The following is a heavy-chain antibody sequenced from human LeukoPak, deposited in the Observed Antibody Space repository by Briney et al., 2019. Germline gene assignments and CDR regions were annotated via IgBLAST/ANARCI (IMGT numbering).Heavy chain of an antibody. Sequence: PGGSLRLSCAASGVTVSGNYMSWVRQAPGKGLEWVSVIYTNGDTYYADSVKGRFTISRDSSKNTLYLQMNTLRTEDTAVYYCVRVRYSGSWFPVPNFDCWGQGTLVTVSS. CDR1: GVTVSGNY. CDR3: VRVRYSGSWFPVPNFDC. CDR2: IYTNGDT. J-gene: IGHJ4*02. V-gene: IGHV3-66*01. D-gene: IGHD1-26*01.